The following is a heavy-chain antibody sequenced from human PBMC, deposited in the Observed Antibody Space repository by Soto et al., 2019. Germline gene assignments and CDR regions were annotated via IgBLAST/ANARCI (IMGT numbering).Heavy chain of an antibody. CDR3: ARGWGGVRSTGDAFDI. Sequence: GGSLRLSCAASGFTFSSYWMSWVRQAPGKGLEWVANIKQDGSEKYYVDSVKGRFTISRDNAKNSLYLQMNSLRAEDTAVYYCARGWGGVRSTGDAFDIWGQGTMVTVSS. CDR1: GFTFSSYW. D-gene: IGHD3-16*01. V-gene: IGHV3-7*01. J-gene: IGHJ3*02. CDR2: IKQDGSEK.